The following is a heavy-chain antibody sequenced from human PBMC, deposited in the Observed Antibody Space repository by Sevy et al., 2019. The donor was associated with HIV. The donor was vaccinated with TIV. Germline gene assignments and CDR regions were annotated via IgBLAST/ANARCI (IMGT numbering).Heavy chain of an antibody. D-gene: IGHD2-2*01. V-gene: IGHV4-59*01. CDR3: ASVVVVPAAKYFYFYYMDV. CDR1: GDSISNYY. CDR2: IYNSRST. Sequence: SETLSLTCTVSGDSISNYYGSGIRQPPRKGLEWIGYIYNSRSTNYNPSLKSRVTISVDTSKNQFSLKLSSVTAADTAVYYCASVVVVPAAKYFYFYYMDVWGKGTTVTVSS. J-gene: IGHJ6*03.